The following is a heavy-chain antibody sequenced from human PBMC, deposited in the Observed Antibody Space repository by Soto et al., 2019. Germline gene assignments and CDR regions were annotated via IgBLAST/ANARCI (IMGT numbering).Heavy chain of an antibody. D-gene: IGHD3-22*01. CDR3: VAGSGFAYFDL. V-gene: IGHV4-39*01. Sequence: SETLSLTCTVSGVSINNIGRFLVWIHQPPGKGLEWIGSIYYPGSSTYYNQSLKSRGTISVDTSKNQFSLRMNSVTAADTAVYYCVAGSGFAYFDLWGRGTLVTVSS. CDR2: IYYPGSST. J-gene: IGHJ2*01. CDR1: GVSINNIGRF.